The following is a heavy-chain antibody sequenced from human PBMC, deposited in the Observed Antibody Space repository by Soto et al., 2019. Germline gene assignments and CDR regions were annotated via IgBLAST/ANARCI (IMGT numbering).Heavy chain of an antibody. CDR3: ARDPGTTLYDI. D-gene: IGHD4-4*01. Sequence: QVQLVESGGGVVQPGRSLRLSCAASGFTFSSYAMHWVRQAPGKGLEWVAVISYDGSNKYYADSVKGRFTISRDNSKNTLYLQMNSLRAEDTAVYYCARDPGTTLYDIWGQGTMVTVSS. J-gene: IGHJ3*02. CDR2: ISYDGSNK. CDR1: GFTFSSYA. V-gene: IGHV3-30-3*01.